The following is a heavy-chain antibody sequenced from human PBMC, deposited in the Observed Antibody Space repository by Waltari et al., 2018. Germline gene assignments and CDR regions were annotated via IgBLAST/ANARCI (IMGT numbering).Heavy chain of an antibody. V-gene: IGHV4-39*07. J-gene: IGHJ4*02. D-gene: IGHD3-9*01. CDR3: ARTAYDHLTGYPTLDH. CDR2: ISYSGST. CDR1: GAYFESSSHY. Sequence: QVQLQESGPGLVKPSETLSLTCSVSGAYFESSSHYWGWVRQPPGKGLEWIGSISYSGSTYYNPSLSSRVNMSVDTANYQFSLKVTSVTAADTAIYYCARTAYDHLTGYPTLDHWGQGILVTVSS.